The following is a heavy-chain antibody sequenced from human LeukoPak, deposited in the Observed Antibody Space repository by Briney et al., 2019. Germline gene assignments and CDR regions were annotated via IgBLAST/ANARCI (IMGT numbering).Heavy chain of an antibody. CDR3: ARGGEPLFDY. CDR2: IYYSGST. CDR1: GGSISSGGYY. J-gene: IGHJ4*02. Sequence: PSETLSLTCTVSGGSISSGGYYWSWIRQHPGKGLEWIGYIYYSGSTYYNPSLKSRVTISVDTSKNQFSLKLSSVTAADTAVYYCARGGEPLFDYWGQGTLVTVSS. V-gene: IGHV4-31*03. D-gene: IGHD1-14*01.